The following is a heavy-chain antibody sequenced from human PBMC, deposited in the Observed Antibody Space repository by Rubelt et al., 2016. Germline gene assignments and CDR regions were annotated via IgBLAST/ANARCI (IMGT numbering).Heavy chain of an antibody. Sequence: QVQLQESGPGLVKPSETLSLTCTVSGGSISSYYWSWIRQPPGKGLEWIGYIYYSGGTNYNPSLNRRGTSSCDTANNQFSLKLSSVTAADTAVYYCARDADYGLEYFDYWGQGTLVTVSS. J-gene: IGHJ4*02. CDR1: GGSISSYY. V-gene: IGHV4-59*01. CDR2: IYYSGGT. CDR3: ARDADYGLEYFDY. D-gene: IGHD4-17*01.